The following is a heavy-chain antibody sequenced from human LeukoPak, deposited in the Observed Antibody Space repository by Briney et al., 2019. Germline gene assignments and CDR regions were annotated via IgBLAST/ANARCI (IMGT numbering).Heavy chain of an antibody. J-gene: IGHJ3*02. Sequence: GGSLRLSCAASGFTFSSYSMNWVRQAPGKGLEWVSYISSSSSTIYYADSVKGRFTISRDNAKNSLYLQMNSLRAEDTAVYYCATYTIFSPLDAFDIWGQGTMVTVSS. V-gene: IGHV3-48*04. D-gene: IGHD3-9*01. CDR2: ISSSSSTI. CDR1: GFTFSSYS. CDR3: ATYTIFSPLDAFDI.